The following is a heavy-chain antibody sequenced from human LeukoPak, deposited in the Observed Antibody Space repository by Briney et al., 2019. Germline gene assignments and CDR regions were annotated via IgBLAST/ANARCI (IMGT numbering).Heavy chain of an antibody. D-gene: IGHD5-24*01. CDR3: ARDYGEAATITAFRTYYYFDH. CDR1: GYRLTDYY. CDR2: VNPNNGAT. V-gene: IGHV1-2*02. J-gene: IGHJ4*02. Sequence: ASVKVSCKASGYRLTDYYVHWVRQAPGQGLEWMGWVNPNNGATNYAQKFQGRVTMTRGTSISTVYMDLTSLRSDDSAIYYCARDYGEAATITAFRTYYYFDHWGQGTLVTVSS.